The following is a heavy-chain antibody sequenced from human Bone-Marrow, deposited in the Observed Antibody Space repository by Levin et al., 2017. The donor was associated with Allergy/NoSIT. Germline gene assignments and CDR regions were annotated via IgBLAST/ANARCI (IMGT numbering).Heavy chain of an antibody. CDR2: ISDDGSKK. Sequence: GGSLRLSCAVSGFAFSSYAMHRVRQAPGKGLEWVADISDDGSKKYYADSVKGRFTISRDNFKNTLFLQMNSLRVEETAVYYCAKVRRELVIATDAFDIWGPGTLVTVSS. CDR3: AKVRRELVIATDAFDI. V-gene: IGHV3-30*18. CDR1: GFAFSSYA. J-gene: IGHJ3*02. D-gene: IGHD3-9*01.